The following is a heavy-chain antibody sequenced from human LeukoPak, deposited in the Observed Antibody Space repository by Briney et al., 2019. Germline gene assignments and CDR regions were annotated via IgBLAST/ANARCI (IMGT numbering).Heavy chain of an antibody. CDR1: GYTFIGYY. CDR2: INPTGGST. Sequence: ASVKVSCKASGYTFIGYYMHWARQAPGQGLEWMGLINPTGGSTGYAQKFQGRVTMTRDMSTSTDYMELSSLRSEDTAIYYCARDNSVGDNAWWFDPWGQGTLVTVSS. D-gene: IGHD1-26*01. CDR3: ARDNSVGDNAWWFDP. V-gene: IGHV1-46*01. J-gene: IGHJ5*02.